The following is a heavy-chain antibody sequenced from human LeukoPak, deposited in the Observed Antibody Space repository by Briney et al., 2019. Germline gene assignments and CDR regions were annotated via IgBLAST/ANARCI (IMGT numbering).Heavy chain of an antibody. Sequence: SETLSLTCAVYGGSFSGYYWSWIRQPPGKGLEWIGEINHSGSTNYNPSLKSRVTISVDTSKNQFSLKLSSVTAADTAVYYCARGADTRMYYDFWSGYLRTPYYYYGMDVWGQGTTVTVSS. CDR2: INHSGST. CDR1: GGSFSGYY. D-gene: IGHD3-3*01. CDR3: ARGADTRMYYDFWSGYLRTPYYYYGMDV. V-gene: IGHV4-34*01. J-gene: IGHJ6*02.